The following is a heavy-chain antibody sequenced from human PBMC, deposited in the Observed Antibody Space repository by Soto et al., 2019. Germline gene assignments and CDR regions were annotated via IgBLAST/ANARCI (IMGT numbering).Heavy chain of an antibody. Sequence: PGGSLRLSCAASGFTFSSSWMHWVRQAPGKGLVWVSRIKSDGSSTNYADFVKGRFTISRDNAKNTLYLQMNSLEAEDTAVYYCTRMSLSGWGQGTVVTVSS. CDR2: IKSDGSST. CDR3: TRMSLSG. CDR1: GFTFSSSW. J-gene: IGHJ4*02. V-gene: IGHV3-74*01. D-gene: IGHD2-15*01.